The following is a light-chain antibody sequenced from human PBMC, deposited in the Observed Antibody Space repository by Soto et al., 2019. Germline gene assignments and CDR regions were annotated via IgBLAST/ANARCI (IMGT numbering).Light chain of an antibody. J-gene: IGKJ5*01. Sequence: EIVLTQSPATLSLSPGQRATLSRRASQSVSTYLAWYQQKPGQAPRLFIYDTSKRANGIPARFSGSGSGTDFTLSISSLEPEDFAVYYCQQHSTLITFGQGTRLEI. CDR2: DTS. CDR3: QQHSTLIT. CDR1: QSVSTY. V-gene: IGKV3-11*01.